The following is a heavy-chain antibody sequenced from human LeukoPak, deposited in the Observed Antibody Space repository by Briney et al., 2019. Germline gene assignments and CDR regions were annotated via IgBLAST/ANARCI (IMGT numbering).Heavy chain of an antibody. CDR1: GGTFSSYA. J-gene: IGHJ3*02. V-gene: IGHV1-69*01. Sequence: AASVKVSCKASGGTFSSYAISWVRQAPGQGLEWMGGIIPIFGTANYAQKFQGRVTITADESTSTAYMELSSLRSEDTAVYYCASDRGTEFGTASFDIWGQGTMVTVSS. CDR2: IIPIFGTA. D-gene: IGHD1-1*01. CDR3: ASDRGTEFGTASFDI.